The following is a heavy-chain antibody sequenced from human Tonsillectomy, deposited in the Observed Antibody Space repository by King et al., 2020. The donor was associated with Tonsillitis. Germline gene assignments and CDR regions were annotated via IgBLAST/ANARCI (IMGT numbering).Heavy chain of an antibody. D-gene: IGHD3-9*01. CDR2: INWNGGST. CDR1: GFTFDDYG. V-gene: IGHV3-20*04. Sequence: VQLVESGGGVVRPGGSLRLSCAASGFTFDDYGMSWVRQAPGKGLEWVSGINWNGGSTGYADSVKGRFTISRDNAKNSLYLQMNSLRAEDTAWYYCARDGWHYDILTRLQLDNYYYYYMDVWGKGTTVTVSS. J-gene: IGHJ6*03. CDR3: ARDGWHYDILTRLQLDNYYYYYMDV.